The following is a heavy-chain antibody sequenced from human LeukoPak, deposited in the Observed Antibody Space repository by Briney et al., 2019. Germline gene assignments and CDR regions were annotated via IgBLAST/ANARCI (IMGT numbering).Heavy chain of an antibody. D-gene: IGHD2-2*02. CDR3: ARGLRDTYYYYYYGMDV. J-gene: IGHJ6*02. V-gene: IGHV1-46*01. CDR1: GYTFTSYY. Sequence: EASVKVSCKASGYTFTSYYMHWVRQAPGQGLEWMGIINPSGGSTSYAQKFQGRVTMTRDTSTSTVYMELSSLRSEDTAVYYCARGLRDTYYYYYYGMDVWGQGTTVTVSS. CDR2: INPSGGST.